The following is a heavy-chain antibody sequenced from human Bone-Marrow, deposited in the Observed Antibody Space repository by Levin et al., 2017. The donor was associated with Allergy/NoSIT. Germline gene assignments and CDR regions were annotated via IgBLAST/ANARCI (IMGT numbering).Heavy chain of an antibody. CDR2: MYGNDDK. Sequence: SLTSGAFGVCLIRQPPGWALERLALMYGNDDKRYSASLKNRPAITKDTSKAQVVLTMSNVDPVDTGTYFCAHRSTSNWQPFDHWGQGTLVGVSS. J-gene: IGHJ4*02. CDR3: AHRSTSNWQPFDH. V-gene: IGHV2-5*01. D-gene: IGHD5-24*01. CDR1: SLTSGAFG.